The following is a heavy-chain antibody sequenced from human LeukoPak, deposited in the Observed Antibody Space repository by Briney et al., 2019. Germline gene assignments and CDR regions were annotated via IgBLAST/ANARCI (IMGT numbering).Heavy chain of an antibody. CDR3: ARDSGALRYFDWPPGSDAFDI. D-gene: IGHD3-9*01. CDR1: GFTFSSYV. J-gene: IGHJ3*02. CDR2: ITGSGGGT. Sequence: GGSLRLSCAASGFTFSSYVMTWVRQAPGKGLEWVSAITGSGGGTYYADSVKGRFTISRDNSKNTLYLQMNSLRAEDTAVYYCARDSGALRYFDWPPGSDAFDIWGQGTMVTVSS. V-gene: IGHV3-23*01.